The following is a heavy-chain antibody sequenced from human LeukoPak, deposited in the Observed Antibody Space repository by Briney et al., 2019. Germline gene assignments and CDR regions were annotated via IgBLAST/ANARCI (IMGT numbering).Heavy chain of an antibody. CDR1: GYSFTSYW. CDR2: IYPGDSDT. D-gene: IGHD3-10*01. CDR3: ARLTMVRGVLDRFDY. J-gene: IGHJ4*02. V-gene: IGHV5-51*01. Sequence: GESLKISCKGSGYSFTSYWIGWVRQMPGKGLEWMGIIYPGDSDTRYSPSFQGQVTISADKSISTAYLQWSSLKASDTAMYCCARLTMVRGVLDRFDYWGQGTLVTVSS.